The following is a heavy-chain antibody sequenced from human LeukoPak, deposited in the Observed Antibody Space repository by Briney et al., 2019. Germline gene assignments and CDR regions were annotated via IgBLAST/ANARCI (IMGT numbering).Heavy chain of an antibody. CDR2: IYYSGST. CDR3: AKSNGYGLVDI. Sequence: PSETLSLTCTVSGYSISSGDYWGWIRQPPGKGLEWIGSIYYSGSTYYSPSLRSRVTISLDTSRNQFSLKLNSVTAADTAVYYCAKSNGYGLVDIWGQGTMVTVSS. CDR1: GYSISSGDY. D-gene: IGHD3-10*01. V-gene: IGHV4-38-2*02. J-gene: IGHJ3*02.